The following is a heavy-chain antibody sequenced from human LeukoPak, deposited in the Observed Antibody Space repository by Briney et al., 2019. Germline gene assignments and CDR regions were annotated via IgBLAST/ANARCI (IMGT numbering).Heavy chain of an antibody. Sequence: SETLSLTCAVYGGSFSGYYWSWIRQPPGKGLEWIGEINHRGSTNYNPSLKSRVTISVDTSKNQFSLKLSPVTAADTAVYYCARRAYCSGGSCYGVTYGMDVWGQGTTVTVSS. J-gene: IGHJ6*02. V-gene: IGHV4-34*01. D-gene: IGHD2-15*01. CDR2: INHRGST. CDR3: ARRAYCSGGSCYGVTYGMDV. CDR1: GGSFSGYY.